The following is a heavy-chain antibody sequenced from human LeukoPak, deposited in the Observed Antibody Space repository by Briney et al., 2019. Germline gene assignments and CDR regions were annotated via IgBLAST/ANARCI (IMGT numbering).Heavy chain of an antibody. CDR3: ARHGDVRGVIYLIDY. CDR1: GDSVSSNR. J-gene: IGHJ4*02. D-gene: IGHD3-10*02. V-gene: IGHV4-59*08. CDR2: IHDSGSS. Sequence: SETLSLTCIVSGDSVSSNRWGWIRQSPGKGLEWIGYIHDSGSSSYNPSLKSRVTISVDMSKNQFSLRLASVTAAGTAVYYCARHGDVRGVIYLIDYWGQGTLVAVSS.